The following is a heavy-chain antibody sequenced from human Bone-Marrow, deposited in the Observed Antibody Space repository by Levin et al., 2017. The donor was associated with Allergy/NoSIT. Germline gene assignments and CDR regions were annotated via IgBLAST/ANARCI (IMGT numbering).Heavy chain of an antibody. CDR1: GFSLSTSGVG. CDR3: AHIAFFHCSSTSCCSVDAFDI. Sequence: SGPTLVKPTQTLTLTCTFSGFSLSTSGVGVGWIRQPPGKALEWLALIYWDDDKRYSPSLKSRLTITKDTSKNQVVLTMTNMDPVDTATYYCAHIAFFHCSSTSCCSVDAFDIWGQGTMVTVSS. J-gene: IGHJ3*02. CDR2: IYWDDDK. V-gene: IGHV2-5*02. D-gene: IGHD2-2*01.